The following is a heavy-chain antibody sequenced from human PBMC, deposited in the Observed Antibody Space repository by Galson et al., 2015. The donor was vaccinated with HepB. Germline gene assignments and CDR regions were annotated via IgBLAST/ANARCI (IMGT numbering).Heavy chain of an antibody. CDR2: ISAYNGNT. CDR1: GYTFTSYG. J-gene: IGHJ4*02. D-gene: IGHD2-2*01. V-gene: IGHV1-18*01. Sequence: SVKVSCKASGYTFTSYGISWVRQAPGQGLEWMGWISAYNGNTNYAQKLQGRVTMTTDTSTSTAYMELRSLRSDDTAVYYCARDLITVCSSTSCPEAFDIWGQGGLVTAPS. CDR3: ARDLITVCSSTSCPEAFDI.